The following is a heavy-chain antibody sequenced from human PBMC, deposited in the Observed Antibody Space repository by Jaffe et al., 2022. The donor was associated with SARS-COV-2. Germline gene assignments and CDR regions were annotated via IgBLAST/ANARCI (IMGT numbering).Heavy chain of an antibody. Sequence: EVQLVESGGVVAQPGESLRLSCAASGFNFDGCSMHWVRQAPGKGLEWVSVIDWDGGTTFYADSVKGRFTISRDNTKNSLYLQMNSLRTEDTALYYCAKEGGSGWPTLDSWGQGTLVTVSS. J-gene: IGHJ4*02. V-gene: IGHV3-43*01. CDR3: AKEGGSGWPTLDS. D-gene: IGHD6-19*01. CDR2: IDWDGGTT. CDR1: GFNFDGCS.